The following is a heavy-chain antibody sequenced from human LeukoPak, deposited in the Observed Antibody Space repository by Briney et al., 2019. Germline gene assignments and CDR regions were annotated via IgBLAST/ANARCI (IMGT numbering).Heavy chain of an antibody. Sequence: PSETLSLTCTVSVDSLNTYYWTWIRQTPGKELEWMGFVSSIGTSNYNPSLKRRGSISIDTSKNQFSLALTSVTPADTAVYYCARVVRGVVTSNWFDPWGQGTLVSVSS. J-gene: IGHJ5*02. V-gene: IGHV4-59*01. CDR2: VSSIGTS. D-gene: IGHD2-21*02. CDR1: VDSLNTYY. CDR3: ARVVRGVVTSNWFDP.